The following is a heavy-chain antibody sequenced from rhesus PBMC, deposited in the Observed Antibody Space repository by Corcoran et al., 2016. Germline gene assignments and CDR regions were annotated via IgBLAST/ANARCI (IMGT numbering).Heavy chain of an antibody. V-gene: IGHV4-106*01. CDR3: ASIAGTTGFVVFDY. CDR1: GGSISDDYY. Sequence: QVQLQESGPGLVKPSETLSLTCAVSGGSISDDYYWSWIRQPPGKGLEWIGYIYGSGGGTNYNPSLKNRVTISIDTFKNQFSLKLSSVTAADTAVYYCASIAGTTGFVVFDYWGQGVLVTVSS. J-gene: IGHJ4*01. D-gene: IGHD1-20*01. CDR2: IYGSGGGT.